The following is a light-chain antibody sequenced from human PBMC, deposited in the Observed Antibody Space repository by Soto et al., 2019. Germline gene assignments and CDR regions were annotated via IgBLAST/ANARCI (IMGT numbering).Light chain of an antibody. Sequence: QSVLTQPASVSGSPGQSITISCTGTSSDVGGYNFVSWYPQHPGKAPKLMIYEVTNRPSGVSNRFSGSKSGNMASLTISGLQAEDEADYYCSSYTSSTTVVFGGGTKLTVL. CDR3: SSYTSSTTVV. CDR2: EVT. J-gene: IGLJ2*01. V-gene: IGLV2-14*01. CDR1: SSDVGGYNF.